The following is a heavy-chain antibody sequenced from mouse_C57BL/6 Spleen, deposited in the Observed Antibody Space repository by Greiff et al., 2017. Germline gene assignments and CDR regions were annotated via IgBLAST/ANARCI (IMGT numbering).Heavy chain of an antibody. CDR3: TRAITTVVADY. Sequence: EVKVVESGGGLVQPGGSMKLSCAASGFTFSDAWMDWVRQSPEKGLEWVAEIRNKANNHATYYAESVKGRFTISRDDSKSSVYLQMNSLRAEDTGIYYCTRAITTVVADYWGQGTTLTVSS. D-gene: IGHD1-1*01. CDR1: GFTFSDAW. CDR2: IRNKANNHAT. V-gene: IGHV6-6*01. J-gene: IGHJ2*01.